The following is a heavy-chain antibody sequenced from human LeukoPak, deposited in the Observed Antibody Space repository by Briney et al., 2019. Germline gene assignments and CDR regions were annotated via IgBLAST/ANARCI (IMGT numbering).Heavy chain of an antibody. CDR1: GYTFTGYY. J-gene: IGHJ4*02. V-gene: IGHV1-2*02. D-gene: IGHD3-3*01. CDR3: ARGRVASPADY. Sequence: ASVQVSCKASGYTFTGYYMHWVGQAPGQGRAWMGWINPNSGGTNYAQKFQGRVTMTRDTSIRTAYMERSRLRSDDTAVYYCARGRVASPADYWGEGTLVTVSS. CDR2: INPNSGGT.